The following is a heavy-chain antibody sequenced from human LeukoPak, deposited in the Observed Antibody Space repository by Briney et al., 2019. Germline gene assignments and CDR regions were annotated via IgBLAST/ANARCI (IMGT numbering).Heavy chain of an antibody. CDR2: ISPIFGTA. CDR3: ARDRPFGGSSGWS. D-gene: IGHD6-19*01. V-gene: IGHV1-69*05. Sequence: SVKVSCKASGGTFSSYAISWVRQAPGQGLEWMGGISPIFGTANYAQKFQGRVTITTDESTSIAYMELSSLRSEDTAVYYCARDRPFGGSSGWSWGQGTLVTVSS. J-gene: IGHJ4*02. CDR1: GGTFSSYA.